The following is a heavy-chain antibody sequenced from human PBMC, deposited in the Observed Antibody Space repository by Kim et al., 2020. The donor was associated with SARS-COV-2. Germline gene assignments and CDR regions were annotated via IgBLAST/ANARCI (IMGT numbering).Heavy chain of an antibody. CDR3: AKDIGSGSYEDYYYGMDV. J-gene: IGHJ6*02. D-gene: IGHD1-26*01. Sequence: GGSLRLSCAASGFTFDDYAMHWVRQAPGKGLEWVSGISWNSGSIGYADSVKGRFTISRDNAKNSLYLQMNSLRAEDTALYYCAKDIGSGSYEDYYYGMDVWGQGTTVTVSS. V-gene: IGHV3-9*01. CDR2: ISWNSGSI. CDR1: GFTFDDYA.